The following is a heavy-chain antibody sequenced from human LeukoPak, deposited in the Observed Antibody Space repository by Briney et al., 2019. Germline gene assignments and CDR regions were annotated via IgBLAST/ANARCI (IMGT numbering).Heavy chain of an antibody. D-gene: IGHD3-3*01. CDR1: GYTFTSYD. CDR3: ARGNDFWSGYPYFFDY. Sequence: ASVKVSCKASGYTFTSYDINWVRQATGQGLEWMGWMNPNSGNTGYAQKFQGRVTITRNTSISTAYMELSSLRSEDTAVYYCARGNDFWSGYPYFFDYWGQGTLVTVSS. V-gene: IGHV1-8*03. J-gene: IGHJ4*02. CDR2: MNPNSGNT.